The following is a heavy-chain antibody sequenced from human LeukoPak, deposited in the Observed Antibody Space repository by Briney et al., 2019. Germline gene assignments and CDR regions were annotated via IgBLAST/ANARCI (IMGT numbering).Heavy chain of an antibody. CDR1: GGSLNNYS. Sequence: SETLSLTCIMSGGSLNNYSWSWIRQPAGKGPEWIGRFYASGTTYYNPALNSRAAVSMDMSKNHFSLKLTSVTAADTAVYYCARSALSGFDIWGQGTMVSVSS. V-gene: IGHV4-4*07. CDR2: FYASGTT. CDR3: ARSALSGFDI. D-gene: IGHD3-9*01. J-gene: IGHJ3*02.